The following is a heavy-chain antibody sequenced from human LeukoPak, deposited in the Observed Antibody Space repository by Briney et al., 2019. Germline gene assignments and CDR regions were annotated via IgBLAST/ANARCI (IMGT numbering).Heavy chain of an antibody. CDR1: GYSFTSNW. D-gene: IGHD5-18*01. V-gene: IGHV5-51*07. CDR2: IHPGDSDT. CDR3: ARQGPIQLDS. Sequence: GESLKISCKGSGYSFTSNWIGWVHQMPGKGLEWMGIIHPGDSDTRYSPSFQGQVTISADKSVSTAYLQWSSLKASDTAMYYCARQGPIQLDSWGQGTLVTVSS. J-gene: IGHJ4*02.